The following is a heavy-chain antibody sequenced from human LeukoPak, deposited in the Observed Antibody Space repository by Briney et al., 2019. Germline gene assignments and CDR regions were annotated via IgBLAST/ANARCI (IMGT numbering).Heavy chain of an antibody. J-gene: IGHJ3*02. Sequence: SETLSLTCTVSGGSISSYYWSWIRQPPGKGLEWIGYIYYSGSTNYNPSLKSRVTISVDTSKNQFSLKLSSVTAADTAVYYCARYSGDYNDAFDSWGQGTMVTVS. D-gene: IGHD4-17*01. CDR2: IYYSGST. V-gene: IGHV4-59*01. CDR3: ARYSGDYNDAFDS. CDR1: GGSISSYY.